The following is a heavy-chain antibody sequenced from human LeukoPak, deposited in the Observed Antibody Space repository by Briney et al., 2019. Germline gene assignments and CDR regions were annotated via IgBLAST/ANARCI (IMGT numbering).Heavy chain of an antibody. CDR3: AKVLSLQYFDWVLYADC. CDR2: LSGTGGNT. CDR1: GFTFTNYA. V-gene: IGHV3-23*01. D-gene: IGHD3-9*01. J-gene: IGHJ4*02. Sequence: GGSLRLSCTASGFTFTNYAMSWVRQAPGKGLERVSTLSGTGGNTYYADSVKGRFTISRDNSKNTLFLQMNSLRAEDTAIYYCAKVLSLQYFDWVLYADCWGQGTLVTVSS.